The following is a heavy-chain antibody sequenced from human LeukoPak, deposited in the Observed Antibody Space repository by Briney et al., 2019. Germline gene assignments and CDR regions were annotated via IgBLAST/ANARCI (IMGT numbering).Heavy chain of an antibody. CDR2: IYSGGST. Sequence: GGSLRLSCAAPGFTVSSNYMSWVRQAPGKGLEWVSVIYSGGSTYYADSVKGRFTISRDNSKNTLYLQMNSLRAEDTAVYYCALSYYDSSGVIGAFDIWGQGTMVTVSS. CDR3: ALSYYDSSGVIGAFDI. CDR1: GFTVSSNY. J-gene: IGHJ3*02. D-gene: IGHD3-22*01. V-gene: IGHV3-66*01.